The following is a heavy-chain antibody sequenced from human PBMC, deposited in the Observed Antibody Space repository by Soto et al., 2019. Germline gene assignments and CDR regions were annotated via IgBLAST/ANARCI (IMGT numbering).Heavy chain of an antibody. D-gene: IGHD3-22*01. J-gene: IGHJ6*02. V-gene: IGHV4-30-4*01. CDR3: ARDPGYDSSYGPYYYYGMDV. CDR2: IYYSGST. Sequence: SETLSLTCTVSGGPISSGDYYWSWIRQPPGKGLEWIGYIYYSGSTYYNPSLKSRVTISVDTSKNQFSLKLSSVTAADTAVYYCARDPGYDSSYGPYYYYGMDVWGQGTTVTVSS. CDR1: GGPISSGDYY.